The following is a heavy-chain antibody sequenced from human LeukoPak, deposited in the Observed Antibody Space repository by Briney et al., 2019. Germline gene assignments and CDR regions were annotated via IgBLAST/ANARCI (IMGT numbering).Heavy chain of an antibody. CDR2: INSAGSST. CDR1: GVTLRSHW. J-gene: IGHJ4*02. Sequence: GGSLRLSCAASGVTLRSHWMHWVRQAPGKGLVWDSCINSAGSSTSYADSVKGRFTISRDNAKNTLYLQINSLRAEDTAVYYCTRGGEYSSGPFDYWGQGTLVTVSS. CDR3: TRGGEYSSGPFDY. D-gene: IGHD6-19*01. V-gene: IGHV3-74*01.